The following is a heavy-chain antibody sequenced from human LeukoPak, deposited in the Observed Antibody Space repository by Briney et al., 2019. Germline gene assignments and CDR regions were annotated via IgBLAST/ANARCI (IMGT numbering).Heavy chain of an antibody. CDR1: GYTFTGYY. D-gene: IGHD3-9*01. CDR2: ISAYNGNT. Sequence: ASVKVSCKASGYTFTGYYMHWVRQAPGQGLEWMGWISAYNGNTNYAQKLQGRVTMTTDTSTSTAYMELRSLRSDDTAVYYCARYTLTGYPPFDYWGQGTLVTVSS. CDR3: ARYTLTGYPPFDY. V-gene: IGHV1-18*04. J-gene: IGHJ4*02.